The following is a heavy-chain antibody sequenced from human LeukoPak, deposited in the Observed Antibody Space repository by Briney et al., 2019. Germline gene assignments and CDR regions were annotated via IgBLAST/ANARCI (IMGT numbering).Heavy chain of an antibody. CDR3: ARDRTTVTLFDY. CDR2: INTDGTIT. V-gene: IGHV3-74*01. D-gene: IGHD4-17*01. Sequence: GGSLRLSCAASGFTFTSVWMHWFRQAPGKGLVWVSRINTDGTITGDADSVKGRFTISRDNDKNTLYLQMNSLRAEDTAVYYCARDRTTVTLFDYWGQGALVTVSS. CDR1: GFTFTSVW. J-gene: IGHJ4*02.